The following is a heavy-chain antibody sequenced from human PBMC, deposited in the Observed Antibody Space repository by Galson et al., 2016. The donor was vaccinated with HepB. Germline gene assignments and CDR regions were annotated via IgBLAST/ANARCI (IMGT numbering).Heavy chain of an antibody. CDR2: INRDGSTT. D-gene: IGHD1-7*01. V-gene: IGHV3-74*01. CDR3: ARGGPETTHYYYMVV. Sequence: SLRLSCAASGFIFSTYWMHWVRQVPGKGLVWVSRINRDGSTTSYADSVKSRFTITRDNAKNTLYLQIDSLRDEDTAVYYCARGGPETTHYYYMVVWGQGTLVTVSS. J-gene: IGHJ6*03. CDR1: GFIFSTYW.